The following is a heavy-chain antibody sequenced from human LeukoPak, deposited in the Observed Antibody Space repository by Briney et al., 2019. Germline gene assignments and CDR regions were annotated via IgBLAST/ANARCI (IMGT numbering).Heavy chain of an antibody. J-gene: IGHJ6*02. V-gene: IGHV3-74*01. CDR1: GFTFTTYW. D-gene: IGHD5-18*01. CDR2: INSDGSIT. CDR3: ARDAVDTANAV. Sequence: PGGSLRLSCAASGFTFTTYWMYWVRQAPGKGLVWVSHINSDGSITSYADSVKGRFTISRDNAKNTLYLQMNSLGAEDTAVYYCARDAVDTANAVWGQGTTVTVSS.